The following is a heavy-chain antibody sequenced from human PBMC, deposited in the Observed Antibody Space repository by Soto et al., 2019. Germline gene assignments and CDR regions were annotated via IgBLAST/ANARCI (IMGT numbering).Heavy chain of an antibody. D-gene: IGHD3-10*01. CDR2: LIPIFGTA. CDR3: ARVLMVRGVITPREDY. Sequence: QVQLVQSGAEVKKPGSSVKVSCKASGGTFSSYAISWVRQAPGQGLEWMGGLIPIFGTANYAQKFQGRVTITADKSTSTAYMELSSLRSEDTAVYYCARVLMVRGVITPREDYWGQGTLVTVSS. CDR1: GGTFSSYA. J-gene: IGHJ4*02. V-gene: IGHV1-69*06.